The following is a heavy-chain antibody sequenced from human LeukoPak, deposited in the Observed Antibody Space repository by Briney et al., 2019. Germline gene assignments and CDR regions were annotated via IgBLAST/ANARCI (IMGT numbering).Heavy chain of an antibody. CDR3: ARDIDTSSHYGWFDP. CDR2: ILFHGKSE. CDR1: GFTFSKYG. J-gene: IGHJ5*02. D-gene: IGHD3-22*01. V-gene: IGHV3-33*01. Sequence: GRALRLSCASAGFTFSKYGIHWVRQAPGKGLGLVSFILFHGKSEYYSDSVKGRFTIARDNSKNTVYLQMNSLRAEDTAVYYCARDIDTSSHYGWFDPWGQGTLVIVSS.